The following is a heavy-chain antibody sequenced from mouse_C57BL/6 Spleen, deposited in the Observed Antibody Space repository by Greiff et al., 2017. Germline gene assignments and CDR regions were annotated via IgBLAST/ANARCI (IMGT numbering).Heavy chain of an antibody. D-gene: IGHD1-1*01. J-gene: IGHJ2*01. V-gene: IGHV14-3*01. CDR3: ARGYYYGSSYVRYFDY. Sequence: EVQLQQSVAELVRPGASVKLSCTASGFNIKNTYMHWVKQRPEQGLEWIGRIDPANGNTKYDPKFQGKATITADTSSNTAYLQLSSLTSEDTAIYYCARGYYYGSSYVRYFDYWGQGTTLTVSS. CDR1: GFNIKNTY. CDR2: IDPANGNT.